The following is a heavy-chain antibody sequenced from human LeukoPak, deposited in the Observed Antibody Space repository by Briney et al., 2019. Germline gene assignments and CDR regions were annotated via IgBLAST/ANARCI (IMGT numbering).Heavy chain of an antibody. CDR1: GGSISSYY. D-gene: IGHD3-10*01. CDR3: ARAVGGDGSGSL. CDR2: IYYRVTS. Sequence: SETLSLTCTVSGGSISSYYWNWIRQPAGKGLEWIGYIYYRVTSDYNPSLKSRVTMSVDMSTRQISLKLSSVTAADTAVYYCARAVGGDGSGSLWGPGTLVTVSS. V-gene: IGHV4-59*01. J-gene: IGHJ4*02.